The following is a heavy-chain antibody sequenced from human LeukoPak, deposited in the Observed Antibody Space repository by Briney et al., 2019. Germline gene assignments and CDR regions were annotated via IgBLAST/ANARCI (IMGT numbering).Heavy chain of an antibody. CDR2: IYPKSGGT. J-gene: IGHJ5*02. V-gene: IGHV1-2*02. Sequence: GASVKVSCKASGYTFTDYYIHWMRQAPGQGPEWMGWIYPKSGGTNSAQKFQGRVTLTRDTSISTTYTELTGLRSDDTAVYYCARIAGSGSLNWFDPWGQGTLVTVSS. CDR3: ARIAGSGSLNWFDP. CDR1: GYTFTDYY. D-gene: IGHD3-10*01.